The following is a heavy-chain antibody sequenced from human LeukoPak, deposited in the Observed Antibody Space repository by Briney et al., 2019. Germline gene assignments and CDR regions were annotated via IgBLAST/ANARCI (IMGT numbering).Heavy chain of an antibody. D-gene: IGHD2-21*01. J-gene: IGHJ4*02. CDR1: GYTFTGYY. V-gene: IGHV1-2*02. Sequence: ASVKVSCKASGYTFTGYYMHWMRQAPGQGLEWMGWINPNSGGTNYAQKFQGRVTMTRDTSISTAYMELSRLRSDDTAVYYCAREEAIVAYFDYWGQGTLVTVSS. CDR2: INPNSGGT. CDR3: AREEAIVAYFDY.